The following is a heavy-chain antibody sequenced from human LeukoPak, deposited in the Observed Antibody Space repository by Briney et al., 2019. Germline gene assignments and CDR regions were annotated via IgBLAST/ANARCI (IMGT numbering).Heavy chain of an antibody. CDR1: GDSVSSNGAT. CDR2: TYYRSRWYT. CDR3: ARGGTYGDYYFDF. Sequence: SQTLSLTCAISGDSVSSNGATWNWLRQSPSRGLEWLGRTYYRSRWYTDYAVSVKGRTIINPDTTRKQFSLQVNSVTPEDTAVYYCARGGTYGDYYFDFWGQGTLVTVSS. D-gene: IGHD4-17*01. V-gene: IGHV6-1*01. J-gene: IGHJ4*02.